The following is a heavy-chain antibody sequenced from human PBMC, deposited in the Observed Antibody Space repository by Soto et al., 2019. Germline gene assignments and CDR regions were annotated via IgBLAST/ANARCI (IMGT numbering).Heavy chain of an antibody. CDR3: ARNRRGVGSYFDY. Sequence: DVQLVESGGDMVRPGASLRLACAASGFIFDDYAMNWVRQTPDRGLEWVAFINWSGGETRYGDSMKGRFNVSRDNAKKYRYLQMDSLRVEETALYYCARNRRGVGSYFDYWGQGTLVTVSS. CDR2: INWSGGET. CDR1: GFIFDDYA. J-gene: IGHJ4*02. V-gene: IGHV3-20*04. D-gene: IGHD3-10*01.